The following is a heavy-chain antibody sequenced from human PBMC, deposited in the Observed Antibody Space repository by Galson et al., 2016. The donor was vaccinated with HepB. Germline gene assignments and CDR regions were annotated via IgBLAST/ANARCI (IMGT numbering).Heavy chain of an antibody. CDR3: TWTGFSWFDS. V-gene: IGHV3-15*01. D-gene: IGHD1-14*01. CDR1: GLISREAW. J-gene: IGHJ5*01. CDR2: IKSNVVGGPT. Sequence: SLRLSCAASGLISREAWVSWVRQAPGKGLEFIGRIKSNVVGGPTDYGAPVKGRFTISRDDSQNTVYLQMNSLQTVDTAVYYCTWTGFSWFDSWGQGTLVTCSS.